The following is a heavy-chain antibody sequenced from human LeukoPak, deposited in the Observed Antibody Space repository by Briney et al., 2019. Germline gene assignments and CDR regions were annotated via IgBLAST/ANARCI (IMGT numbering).Heavy chain of an antibody. CDR1: GFTFSSYE. J-gene: IGHJ4*02. D-gene: IGHD1-26*01. V-gene: IGHV3-48*03. Sequence: GGSLRLSCAASGFTFSSYEMNWVREAPGKGLEWVSYISSSGSTIYYADSVKGRFTISRDNAKNSLYLQMNSLRAEDTAVYYCARDRAPSGSYFFDYWGQGTLVTVSS. CDR3: ARDRAPSGSYFFDY. CDR2: ISSSGSTI.